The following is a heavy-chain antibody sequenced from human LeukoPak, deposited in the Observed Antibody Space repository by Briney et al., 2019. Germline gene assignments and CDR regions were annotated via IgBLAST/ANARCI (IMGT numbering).Heavy chain of an antibody. D-gene: IGHD1-26*01. CDR2: IIGSGDST. CDR1: GVTFSYYA. V-gene: IGHV3-23*01. Sequence: PGGSLRLSCAASGVTFSYYAMTWVRQAPGKGLEWVSTIIGSGDSTYYADSVKGRVTISRDNSKNTLYLQMNSLRDEDTAVYYCARGSVVGATRYYMDVWGKGTTVTISS. J-gene: IGHJ6*03. CDR3: ARGSVVGATRYYMDV.